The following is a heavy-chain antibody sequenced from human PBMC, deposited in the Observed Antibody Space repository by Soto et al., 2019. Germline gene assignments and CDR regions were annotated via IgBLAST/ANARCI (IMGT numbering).Heavy chain of an antibody. CDR1: GGSVTSDEDY. J-gene: IGHJ4*02. V-gene: IGHV4-30-4*01. Sequence: SETLSLSCTVSGGSVTSDEDYWTWIRQSPGKGLEWIGYISNSGSTGYNPSLKTRLSMSVDRSKNQFTLRLTSVTAADTAVYFCATESGSTYGYFDHWGQGTQVTVSS. CDR2: ISNSGST. CDR3: ATESGSTYGYFDH. D-gene: IGHD5-18*01.